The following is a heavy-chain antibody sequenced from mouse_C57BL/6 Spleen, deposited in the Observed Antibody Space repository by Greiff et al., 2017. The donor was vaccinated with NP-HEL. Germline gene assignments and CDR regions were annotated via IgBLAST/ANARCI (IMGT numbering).Heavy chain of an antibody. D-gene: IGHD1-1*01. J-gene: IGHJ4*01. CDR2: IYPRSGNT. CDR3: ARYGSSYDAMDY. Sequence: QVQLKQSGAELARPGASVKLSCKASGYTFTSYGISWVKQRTGQGLEWIGEIYPRSGNTYYNEKFKGKATLTADKSSSTAYMELRSLTSEDSAVYFCARYGSSYDAMDYWGQGTSVTVSS. V-gene: IGHV1-81*01. CDR1: GYTFTSYG.